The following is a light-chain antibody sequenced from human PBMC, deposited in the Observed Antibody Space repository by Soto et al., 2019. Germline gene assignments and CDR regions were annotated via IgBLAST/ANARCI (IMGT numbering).Light chain of an antibody. CDR3: NSRTSTDSWV. CDR2: DVN. CDR1: SSDVGAYNF. V-gene: IGLV2-14*03. J-gene: IGLJ2*01. Sequence: QSVLAQPASVSGSPGQSITISCTGTSSDVGAYNFVSWYQQYPGKAPKLIIYDVNNRPSGVSNRFSGSKSDNTASLTISGLQADDEADYYCNSRTSTDSWVFGGGTKVTVL.